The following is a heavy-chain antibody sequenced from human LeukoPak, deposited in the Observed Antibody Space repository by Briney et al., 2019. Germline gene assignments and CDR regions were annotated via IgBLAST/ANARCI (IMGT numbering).Heavy chain of an antibody. CDR2: IYPGDSDT. Sequence: GESLKISCKGSGYSFTSYWIGWVRQMPGKGLEWMGIIYPGDSDTRYSPSFQGQVTISADKSISTAYLQWSSLKASDSAMYYCATNTMFRGIHAFDIWGQGTMVAVSS. V-gene: IGHV5-51*01. D-gene: IGHD3-10*01. CDR3: ATNTMFRGIHAFDI. J-gene: IGHJ3*02. CDR1: GYSFTSYW.